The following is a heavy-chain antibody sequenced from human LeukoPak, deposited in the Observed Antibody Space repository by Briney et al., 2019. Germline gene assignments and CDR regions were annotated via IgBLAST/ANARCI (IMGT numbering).Heavy chain of an antibody. CDR3: ASYYDSSGAPFDY. V-gene: IGHV1-69*05. Sequence: SVKVSCKASGGTFSSYAISWVRQAPGQGLEWMGRIIPIFGTANYAQKFQGRVTITTDESTSTAYMELSSLRSEDTAVYYCASYYDSSGAPFDYWGQGTLVTVSA. CDR1: GGTFSSYA. D-gene: IGHD3-22*01. J-gene: IGHJ4*02. CDR2: IIPIFGTA.